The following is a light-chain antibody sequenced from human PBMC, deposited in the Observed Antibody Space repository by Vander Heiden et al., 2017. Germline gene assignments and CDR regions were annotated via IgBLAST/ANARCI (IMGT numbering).Light chain of an antibody. CDR1: SSDVGSYNL. CDR2: EGS. V-gene: IGLV2-23*01. Sequence: QSALTQPASVSGPPGQSHTIPCTGTSSDVGSYNLVSWYQQHPGKAPNLMIYEGSKRPSGVSNRFSGSKSGNTASLTISGLQAEDEADYYCCSYAGSSFYVFGTGTKVTVL. CDR3: CSYAGSSFYV. J-gene: IGLJ1*01.